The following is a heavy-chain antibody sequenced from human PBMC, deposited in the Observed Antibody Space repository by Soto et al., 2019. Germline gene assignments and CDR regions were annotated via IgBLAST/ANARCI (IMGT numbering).Heavy chain of an antibody. D-gene: IGHD6-19*01. CDR3: ARDRNSNGWLDY. V-gene: IGHV4-59*11. CDR1: GGSISSHY. Sequence: SETLSLTCTVSGGSISSHYWSWIRQFPGKGLEWIGYIYYSGSTKYNPSLKSRVTISVDTSNDQFSMKLSSVTAADTAVYYCARDRNSNGWLDYWGQGTLVTVSS. CDR2: IYYSGST. J-gene: IGHJ4*02.